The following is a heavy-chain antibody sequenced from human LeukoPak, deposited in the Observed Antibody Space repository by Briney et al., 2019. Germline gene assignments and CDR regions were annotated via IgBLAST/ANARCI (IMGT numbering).Heavy chain of an antibody. D-gene: IGHD3-3*01. J-gene: IGHJ6*02. CDR2: INHSGST. Sequence: SSETLSLTCAVYGGSFSGYYWSWIRQPPGKGLEWIGEINHSGSTNYNPSLKSRVTISVDTSKNQFSLKPSSVTAADTAVYYCAREGRVPYYDFWSGYYRGYYGMDVWGQGTTVTVSS. CDR3: AREGRVPYYDFWSGYYRGYYGMDV. V-gene: IGHV4-34*01. CDR1: GGSFSGYY.